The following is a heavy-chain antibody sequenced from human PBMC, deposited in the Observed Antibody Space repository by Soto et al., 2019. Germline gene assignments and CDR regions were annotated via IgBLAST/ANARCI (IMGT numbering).Heavy chain of an antibody. J-gene: IGHJ3*01. CDR2: INPNAGDS. CDR3: ARSAYGVNQGIGRAFDV. V-gene: IGHV1-2*04. CDR1: GYTFTAFY. Sequence: QVQLVQSGAEVNKPGTSVKVSCKTSGYTFTAFYIHWVRQAPGQVLAWLGWINPNAGDSKSPQRFQGSVTLTTETCTNSAYFELAGLTSADAAVYFCARSAYGVNQGIGRAFDVWGPGTSVDVS. D-gene: IGHD3-16*01.